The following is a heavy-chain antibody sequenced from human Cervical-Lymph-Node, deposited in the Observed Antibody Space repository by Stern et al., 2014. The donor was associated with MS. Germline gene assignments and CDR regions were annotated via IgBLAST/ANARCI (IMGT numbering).Heavy chain of an antibody. CDR2: FGPEDGET. V-gene: IGHV1-24*01. Sequence: VQLVESEAEVKKPGASVKVSCKVSGYTLTELSMHWVRQAPGKGLEWMGGFGPEDGETIYAQKFQGRVTMTEDTSTDTAYMELSSLRSEDTAVYYCATDRDDFRSGYSAPTKGYGLDVWGQGTTVTVTS. D-gene: IGHD3-3*01. J-gene: IGHJ6*02. CDR1: GYTLTELS. CDR3: ATDRDDFRSGYSAPTKGYGLDV.